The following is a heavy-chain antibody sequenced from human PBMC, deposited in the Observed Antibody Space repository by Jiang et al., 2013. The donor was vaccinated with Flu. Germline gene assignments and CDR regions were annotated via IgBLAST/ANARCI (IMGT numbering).Heavy chain of an antibody. V-gene: IGHV1-3*01. J-gene: IGHJ5*02. D-gene: IGHD2-2*01. CDR1: GYTFTSYA. Sequence: AEVKKPGASVKVSCKASGYTFTSYAMHWVRQAPGQRLEWMGWINAGNGNTKYSQKFQGRVTITRDTSASTAYMELSSLRSEDTAVYYCARAPDSHSVELVVVPAAMRGWFDPWGQGTLVTVSS. CDR3: ARAPDSHSVELVVVPAAMRGWFDP. CDR2: INAGNGNT.